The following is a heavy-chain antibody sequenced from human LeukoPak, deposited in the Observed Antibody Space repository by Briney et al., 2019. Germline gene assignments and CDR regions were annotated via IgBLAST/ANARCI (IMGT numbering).Heavy chain of an antibody. V-gene: IGHV3-30*18. CDR2: ISYDGSNK. J-gene: IGHJ5*02. D-gene: IGHD3-10*01. CDR1: GFTFSSYG. Sequence: PGGSLRLSCAASGFTFSSYGMHWVRQAPGKGLEWVAVISYDGSNKYYADSVKGRFTISRDNSENTLYLQMNSLRAEDTAVYYCAEDLIWFGTRPSGFDPWGQGTLVTVSS. CDR3: AEDLIWFGTRPSGFDP.